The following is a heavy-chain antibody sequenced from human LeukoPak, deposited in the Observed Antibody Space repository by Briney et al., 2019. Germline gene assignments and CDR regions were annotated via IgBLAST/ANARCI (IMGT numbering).Heavy chain of an antibody. D-gene: IGHD1-26*01. CDR1: GFTFSVTW. CDR3: TRGAPQADVFDI. Sequence: GGSLRLSCAASGFTFSVTWMSWVRQAPGRGLEWVGRFKSEAAGGTTDYAAPVAGRFTISRDDSKNMLYLQMNSLKTEDTAVYYCTRGAPQADVFDIWGQGTMVTVSS. J-gene: IGHJ3*02. CDR2: FKSEAAGGTT. V-gene: IGHV3-15*01.